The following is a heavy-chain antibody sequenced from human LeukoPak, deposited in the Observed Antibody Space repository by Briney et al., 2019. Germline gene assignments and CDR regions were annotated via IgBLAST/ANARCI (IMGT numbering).Heavy chain of an antibody. J-gene: IGHJ5*02. CDR2: INHSGST. Sequence: KASETLSLTCTVSGGSISSYYWSWIRQPPGKGLEWIGEINHSGSTNYNPSLKSRVTISVDTSKNQFSLKLSSVTAADTAVYYCARGFKERIRSYSNWFDPWGQGTLVTVSS. V-gene: IGHV4-34*01. D-gene: IGHD1-1*01. CDR3: ARGFKERIRSYSNWFDP. CDR1: GGSISSYY.